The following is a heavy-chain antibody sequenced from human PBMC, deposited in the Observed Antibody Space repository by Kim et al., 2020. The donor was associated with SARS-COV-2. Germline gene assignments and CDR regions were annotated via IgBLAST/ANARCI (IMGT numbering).Heavy chain of an antibody. D-gene: IGHD3-10*01. Sequence: ADSVKGRFTISRDNSKNTLYLQMNSLRAEDTAVYYCAKCGVTMVRGDMDVWGQGTTVTVSS. J-gene: IGHJ6*02. V-gene: IGHV3-23*01. CDR3: AKCGVTMVRGDMDV.